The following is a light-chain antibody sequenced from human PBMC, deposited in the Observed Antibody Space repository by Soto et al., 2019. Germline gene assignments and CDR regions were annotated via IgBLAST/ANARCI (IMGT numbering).Light chain of an antibody. V-gene: IGKV3-11*01. Sequence: IVLTQSPGTLTLSPGERATLPCRASQSVSESLAWYQQKPGQAPRLLIYDVSYRATGIPVRFSGSGSGTDFTLTISSLEPEDFAVYYCQQRSDWLPITFGQGTRLEIK. CDR2: DVS. CDR1: QSVSES. CDR3: QQRSDWLPIT. J-gene: IGKJ5*01.